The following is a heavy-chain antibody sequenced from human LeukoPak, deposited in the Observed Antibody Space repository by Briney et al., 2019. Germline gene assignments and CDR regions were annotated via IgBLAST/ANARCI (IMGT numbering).Heavy chain of an antibody. CDR1: GFTFSSYW. Sequence: PGGSLRLSCAASGFTFSSYWMHWVRQAPGKGLVWVSRINSDGSSTSYADSVKGRFTISRDNAKNTLYLQMNSLRAEDTAVYYCARDFALDIVVVPAAIKTDDYWGQGTLVTVSS. V-gene: IGHV3-74*01. J-gene: IGHJ4*02. CDR3: ARDFALDIVVVPAAIKTDDY. D-gene: IGHD2-2*02. CDR2: INSDGSST.